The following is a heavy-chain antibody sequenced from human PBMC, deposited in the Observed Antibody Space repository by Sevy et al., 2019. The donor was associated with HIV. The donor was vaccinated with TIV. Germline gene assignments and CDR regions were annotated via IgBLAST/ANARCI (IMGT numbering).Heavy chain of an antibody. CDR2: IYYSGST. V-gene: IGHV4-59*01. D-gene: IGHD3-16*02. CDR3: AREGHYDYVWGSYRPGGYFDY. Sequence: SENLSLTCTVSDGSISSYYWSWIRQPPGKGLEWIGYIYYSGSTNYNPSLKSRVTISVDTSKNQFSLKLSSVTAADTAVYYCAREGHYDYVWGSYRPGGYFDYWGQGTLVTVSS. J-gene: IGHJ4*02. CDR1: DGSISSYY.